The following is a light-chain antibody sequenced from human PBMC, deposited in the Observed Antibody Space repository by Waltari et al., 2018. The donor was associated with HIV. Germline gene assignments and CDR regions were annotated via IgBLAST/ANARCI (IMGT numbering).Light chain of an antibody. CDR3: QQSYSTPRT. Sequence: DIQMTQSPSSLSASVGDRVTITCRASQSIGTSFNWYQQRPGKAPELLIYAASGLQSGVPSRFSGNGSGTDFTLTVSSLQAEDFATYYCQQSYSTPRTFVQGTRVEIK. V-gene: IGKV1-39*01. J-gene: IGKJ1*01. CDR1: QSIGTS. CDR2: AAS.